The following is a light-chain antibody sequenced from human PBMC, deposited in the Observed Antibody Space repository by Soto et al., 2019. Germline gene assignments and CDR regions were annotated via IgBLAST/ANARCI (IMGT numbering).Light chain of an antibody. CDR3: ETSDSNPHVV. CDR1: SGHSSYI. CDR2: LEGSGSY. Sequence: QPVLTQSSSASASLGSSVKLTCTLSSGHSSYIIAWHQQQPGKAPRYLMKLEGSGSYNKGSGVPDRFSGSSAGADRYLTISTLQSEDEDDYCCETSDSNPHVVFGGGTKLTVL. V-gene: IGLV4-60*03. J-gene: IGLJ2*01.